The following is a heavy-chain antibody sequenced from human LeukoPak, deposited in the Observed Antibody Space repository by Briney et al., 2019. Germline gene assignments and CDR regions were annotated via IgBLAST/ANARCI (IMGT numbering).Heavy chain of an antibody. CDR2: IYYTGIT. Sequence: PSETLSLTCSVSGVSVSSDPYYWAWFRQSPGKGLEWIAYIYYTGITNYDSSLRSRVTLSVDTSKNQFSLKLKSVTSADTAVYYCARPREESSGWYSYYFDYWGQGTLVTVSS. CDR1: GVSVSSDPYY. J-gene: IGHJ4*02. CDR3: ARPREESSGWYSYYFDY. D-gene: IGHD6-19*01. V-gene: IGHV4-61*01.